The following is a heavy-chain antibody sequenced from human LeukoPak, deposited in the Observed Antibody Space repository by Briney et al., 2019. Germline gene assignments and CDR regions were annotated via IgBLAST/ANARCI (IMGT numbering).Heavy chain of an antibody. J-gene: IGHJ4*02. CDR1: GFTFSSYA. CDR2: ITPDGRST. D-gene: IGHD6-19*01. Sequence: GGSLRLSCAASGFTFSSYAMHWVRQAPGRGLEYLSAITPDGRSTYYADSVKGRFTISRDNSRNTLYLQMGSLRAEDLAVYYCARDRHGSSGWYGYYFDYWGQGTLVTVSS. CDR3: ARDRHGSSGWYGYYFDY. V-gene: IGHV3-64*02.